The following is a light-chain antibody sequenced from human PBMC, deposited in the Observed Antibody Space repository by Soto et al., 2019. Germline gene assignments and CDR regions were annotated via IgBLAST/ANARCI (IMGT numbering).Light chain of an antibody. J-gene: IGLJ1*01. V-gene: IGLV2-8*01. Sequence: QSVLTQPPSAPGSLGQSVTISCTGTSSDIGGYNYVSWYQQHPGKAPKLMIYEVIKRPSGVPDRFSGSRSGNTASLTVSGLQAEDEADYYCSSYTGTNNLYVFGTGTKVTVL. CDR3: SSYTGTNNLYV. CDR1: SSDIGGYNY. CDR2: EVI.